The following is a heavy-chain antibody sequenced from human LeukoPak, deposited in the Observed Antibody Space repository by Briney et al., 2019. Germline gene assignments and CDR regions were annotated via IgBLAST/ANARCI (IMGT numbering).Heavy chain of an antibody. D-gene: IGHD3-9*01. J-gene: IGHJ4*02. Sequence: GGSLRLSCGASRFTFSNYWMSWVRQAPGKGLEWVANIKEDGSEKDYVDSVKGRFTISRDNSKNTLYLQMNSLRAEDTAVYYCARSQRRYYDILTGYSYWGQGTLVTVSS. CDR1: RFTFSNYW. V-gene: IGHV3-7*01. CDR2: IKEDGSEK. CDR3: ARSQRRYYDILTGYSY.